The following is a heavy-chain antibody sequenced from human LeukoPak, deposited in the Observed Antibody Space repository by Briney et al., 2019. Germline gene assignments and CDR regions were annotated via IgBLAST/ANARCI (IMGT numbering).Heavy chain of an antibody. V-gene: IGHV1-2*02. J-gene: IGHJ4*02. CDR1: GYTFTGYY. Sequence: ASVKVSCKASGYTFTGYYMHWVRQAPGQGLEWMGWINPNSGGTNYVQKFQGRVTMTTDTSTSTAYMELRSLRSDDTAVYYCARGDDILTGYFRGFDYWGQGTLVTVSS. CDR3: ARGDDILTGYFRGFDY. D-gene: IGHD3-9*01. CDR2: INPNSGGT.